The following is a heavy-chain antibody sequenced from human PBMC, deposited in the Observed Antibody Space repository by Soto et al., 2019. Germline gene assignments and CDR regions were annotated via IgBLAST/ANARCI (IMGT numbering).Heavy chain of an antibody. CDR1: GFTFSSYG. Sequence: GGSLRLSXAASGFTFSSYGMHWVRQGPGKGLEWVAVVSIGGSTHYADSVRGRFTISRDNSKNTLSLQMNSLTAENTAVYFCAKRRGAGGHFDYWGQGALVTVSS. CDR3: AKRRGAGGHFDY. J-gene: IGHJ4*02. CDR2: VSIGGST. D-gene: IGHD2-15*01. V-gene: IGHV3-NL1*01.